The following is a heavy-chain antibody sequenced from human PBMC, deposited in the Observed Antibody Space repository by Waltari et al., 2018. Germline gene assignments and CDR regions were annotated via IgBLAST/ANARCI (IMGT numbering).Heavy chain of an antibody. D-gene: IGHD2-15*01. V-gene: IGHV3-48*04. CDR2: ISRSSSTI. CDR1: GFTFSRYS. Sequence: EVQLVESGGGLVQPGGSLRLSCAASGFTFSRYSMNWVRQAPGKGMEWVSYISRSSSTIYYADSVKGRFTTSRDNAKNSLYLQMNSLRAEDTAVYYCARESGRDAFDIWGQGTMVTVSS. CDR3: ARESGRDAFDI. J-gene: IGHJ3*02.